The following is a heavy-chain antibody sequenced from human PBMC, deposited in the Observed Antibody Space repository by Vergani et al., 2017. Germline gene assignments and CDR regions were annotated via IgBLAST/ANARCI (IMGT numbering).Heavy chain of an antibody. CDR2: IYYSGST. V-gene: IGHV4-39*01. D-gene: IGHD3-9*01. CDR1: GDSISQSSYY. Sequence: QLQLQESGPGLVKPSETLSLTCTVSGDSISQSSYYWGWIRQPPGKGLEWIGSIYYSGSTSYNPSLKSRVTISVDTSKNQFSLKLRSVNAADTAVYYCARVVSYFDILAGYYKGPRYYFDYWGQGTLVTVSS. J-gene: IGHJ4*02. CDR3: ARVVSYFDILAGYYKGPRYYFDY.